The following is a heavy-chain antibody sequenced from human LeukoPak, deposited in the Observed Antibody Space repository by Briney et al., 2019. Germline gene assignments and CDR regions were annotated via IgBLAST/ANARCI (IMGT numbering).Heavy chain of an antibody. Sequence: ASVKVSRKASGYTFTGYYMHWVRQAPGQGLEWMGWINPNSGGTNYAQKFQGRVTMTRDTSISTAYMELSRLRSDDTAVYYCARADIVATTGMDVWGQGTTVAVSS. V-gene: IGHV1-2*02. CDR2: INPNSGGT. D-gene: IGHD5-12*01. CDR3: ARADIVATTGMDV. J-gene: IGHJ6*02. CDR1: GYTFTGYY.